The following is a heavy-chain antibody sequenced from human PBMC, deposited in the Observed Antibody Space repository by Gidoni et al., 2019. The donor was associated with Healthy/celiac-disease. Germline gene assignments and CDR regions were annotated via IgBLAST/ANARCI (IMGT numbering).Heavy chain of an antibody. CDR3: ARTVMVRGYIRAFDI. CDR1: GGSFSGYY. V-gene: IGHV4-34*01. CDR2: INHSGST. Sequence: QVQLQQCGAGLLKPSETLSLTCVVHGGSFSGYYWSWIRQPPGKGLEWIGEINHSGSTNYNPSLKSRVTISVDTSKNQFSLKLSSVTAADTAVYYCARTVMVRGYIRAFDIWGQGTMVTVSS. J-gene: IGHJ3*02. D-gene: IGHD3-10*01.